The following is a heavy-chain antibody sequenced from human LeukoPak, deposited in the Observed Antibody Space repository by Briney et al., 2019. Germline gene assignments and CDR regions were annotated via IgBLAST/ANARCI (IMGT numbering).Heavy chain of an antibody. CDR1: GFTFSSYA. CDR3: ARGGSY. CDR2: IKQDGSEK. D-gene: IGHD5-12*01. Sequence: RTGGSLRLSCAASGFTFSSYAMSWVRQAPGKGLEWVANIKQDGSEKYYVDSVKGRFTISRDNAKNSLYLQMNSLRAEDTAVYYCARGGSYWGQGTLVTVSS. J-gene: IGHJ4*02. V-gene: IGHV3-7*01.